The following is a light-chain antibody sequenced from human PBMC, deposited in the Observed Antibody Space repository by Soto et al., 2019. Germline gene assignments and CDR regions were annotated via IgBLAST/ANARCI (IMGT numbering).Light chain of an antibody. CDR1: QSISYF. Sequence: EIQMTQSPSSLSASVGDRVTITCRASQSISYFLNWYQHKPGQAPKLLIYAASSLQSGVPSRFSGSGSGTDFTLTISSLQPDDFATYYCQHYNSYFPWTFGQGTKVDI. V-gene: IGKV1-5*01. CDR3: QHYNSYFPWT. J-gene: IGKJ1*01. CDR2: AAS.